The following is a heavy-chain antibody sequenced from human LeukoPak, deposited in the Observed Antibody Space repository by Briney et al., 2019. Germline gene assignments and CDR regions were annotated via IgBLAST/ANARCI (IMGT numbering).Heavy chain of an antibody. Sequence: PSETLSLTCTVYCGSIRSYYWSCIRQPPGKGLEWVGYIFYSGTTDSNPSLKSRVTISVDTSKNQFSLKLSSVTAADTAVYYCARTGGSGGSCHFDYWGQGTLVTVSS. J-gene: IGHJ4*02. V-gene: IGHV4-59*08. CDR2: IFYSGTT. CDR1: CGSIRSYY. D-gene: IGHD2-15*01. CDR3: ARTGGSGGSCHFDY.